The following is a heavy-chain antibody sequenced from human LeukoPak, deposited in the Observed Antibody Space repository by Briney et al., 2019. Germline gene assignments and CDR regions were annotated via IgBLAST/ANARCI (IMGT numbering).Heavy chain of an antibody. V-gene: IGHV6-1*01. Sequence: SQTLSLTCAISGDSVSSNSAAWNWIRQSPSRGLEWLGRTYYRSKWYNDYAVSVKSRITINPDTSKNQFSLQLNSVTPEDTAVYYCARGHSGWYWAYYYYMDVWGKGTTVTVSS. CDR3: ARGHSGWYWAYYYYMDV. CDR2: TYYRSKWYN. CDR1: GDSVSSNSAA. D-gene: IGHD6-19*01. J-gene: IGHJ6*03.